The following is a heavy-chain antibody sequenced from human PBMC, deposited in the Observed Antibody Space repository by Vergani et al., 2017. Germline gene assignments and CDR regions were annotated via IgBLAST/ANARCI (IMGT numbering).Heavy chain of an antibody. V-gene: IGHV3-13*01. J-gene: IGHJ6*02. CDR1: GFTFSSND. D-gene: IGHD3-10*01. CDR2: IGVDGDR. Sequence: VESGGGLVQPGGSLRLSCTVSGFTFSSNDFHWVRQTAGKGLEWVSSIGVDGDRYYSDSVKGLFTISRDNAKSSMYREMNSLRAEDTGVYYCARDRYYLGSGSDPYFYYYGLDVWGQGTAVTVSS. CDR3: ARDRYYLGSGSDPYFYYYGLDV.